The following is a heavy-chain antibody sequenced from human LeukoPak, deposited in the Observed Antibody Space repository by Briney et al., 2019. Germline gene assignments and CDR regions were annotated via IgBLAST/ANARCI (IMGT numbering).Heavy chain of an antibody. CDR2: IKQDGTEE. Sequence: PGGSLRLSCVASGFTFSSSWMSWVRRAPGKGLEWVANIKQDGTEEYYVDSVRGRFSISKGNAKNSLYLQMNSLRAEDTAVYYCARDPCHGALDYWGQGALVTVSS. D-gene: IGHD2-2*01. CDR3: ARDPCHGALDY. CDR1: GFTFSSSW. V-gene: IGHV3-7*03. J-gene: IGHJ4*02.